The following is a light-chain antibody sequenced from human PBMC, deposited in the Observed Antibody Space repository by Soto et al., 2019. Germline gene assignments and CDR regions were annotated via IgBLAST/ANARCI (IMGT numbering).Light chain of an antibody. Sequence: QSVLTQPPSASGTPGQRVTISCSGSSSNIGSNTVNWYQQLPGTAPSQGTAPKLLIYSNNQRPSGVPDRFSGSKSGTSASLAISGLLSEDEADYYCAAWDDSLNGWVFGGGTKLTVL. CDR1: SSNIGSNT. V-gene: IGLV1-44*01. J-gene: IGLJ3*02. CDR2: SNN. CDR3: AAWDDSLNGWV.